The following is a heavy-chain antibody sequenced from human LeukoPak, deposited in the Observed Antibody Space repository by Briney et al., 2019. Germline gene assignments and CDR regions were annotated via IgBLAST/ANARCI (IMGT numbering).Heavy chain of an antibody. CDR3: ARLDDCSSTSCYRRFDY. CDR2: ISAYNGNT. Sequence: ASVKVSCKASGYTFTSYGISWVRQAPGQGLEWMGWISAYNGNTNYAQKLQGRVTMTTDTSTSTAYMELRSLRSDGTAVYYCARLDDCSSTSCYRRFDYWGQGTLVTVSS. CDR1: GYTFTSYG. D-gene: IGHD2-2*02. J-gene: IGHJ4*02. V-gene: IGHV1-18*01.